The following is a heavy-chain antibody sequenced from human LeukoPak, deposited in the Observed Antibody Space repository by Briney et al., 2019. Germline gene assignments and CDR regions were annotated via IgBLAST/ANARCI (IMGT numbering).Heavy chain of an antibody. V-gene: IGHV3-53*05. J-gene: IGHJ4*02. Sequence: PGGSLRLSCAASGFTVSSNYMSWVRQAPGKGLEWVSVIYSGGSTYYADSVKGRFTISRDNSKNTLYLQMNSLRAEDTAVYYCAREYYDFWSGYYKYYFDYWGQGTLVTVSS. CDR1: GFTVSSNY. CDR2: IYSGGST. CDR3: AREYYDFWSGYYKYYFDY. D-gene: IGHD3-3*01.